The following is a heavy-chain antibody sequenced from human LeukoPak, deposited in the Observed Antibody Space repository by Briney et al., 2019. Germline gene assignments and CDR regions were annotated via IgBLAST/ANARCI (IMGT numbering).Heavy chain of an antibody. CDR2: IYYSGTT. CDR1: GGSISTSGNY. D-gene: IGHD3-22*01. CDR3: ARDSSGYPYYFDY. Sequence: SETLSLTCTVSGGSISTSGNYWSWIRQHPGKGLEWIGYIYYSGTTYYNPSLKSRVTISVDTSKNQFSLKLSSVTAADTAVYYCARDSSGYPYYFDYWGQGTLVTVSS. V-gene: IGHV4-31*03. J-gene: IGHJ4*02.